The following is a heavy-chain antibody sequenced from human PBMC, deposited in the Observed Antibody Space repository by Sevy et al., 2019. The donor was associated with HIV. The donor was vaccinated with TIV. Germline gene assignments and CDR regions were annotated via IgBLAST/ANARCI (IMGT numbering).Heavy chain of an antibody. Sequence: GGSLRLSCAASGFTFSSYGMHWVRQAPGKGLEWVAFIRYDGSNKYYADSVKGRFTISRDNSKNTLYLQMNSLRAEDTAVYYCAKDRALYSSGWYSPFDYWGQGTLVTVSS. CDR3: AKDRALYSSGWYSPFDY. V-gene: IGHV3-30*02. CDR2: IRYDGSNK. CDR1: GFTFSSYG. J-gene: IGHJ4*02. D-gene: IGHD6-19*01.